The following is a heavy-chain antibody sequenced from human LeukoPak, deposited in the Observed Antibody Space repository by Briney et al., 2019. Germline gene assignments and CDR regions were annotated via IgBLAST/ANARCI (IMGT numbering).Heavy chain of an antibody. CDR1: GGSISSGDYY. Sequence: MPSQTLSLTCTVSGGSISSGDYYWSWIRQPPGKGLEWIGYIYYSGSTYYNPSLKSRVTISVDTSKNQFSLKRSSVTAADTAVYYCARELTGYYGSGSPLYFDLWGRGTLVTVSS. D-gene: IGHD3-10*01. J-gene: IGHJ2*01. CDR2: IYYSGST. CDR3: ARELTGYYGSGSPLYFDL. V-gene: IGHV4-30-4*01.